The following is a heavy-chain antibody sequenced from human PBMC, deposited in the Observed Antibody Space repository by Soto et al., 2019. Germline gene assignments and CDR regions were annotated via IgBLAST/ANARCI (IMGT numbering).Heavy chain of an antibody. CDR3: AREPSP. Sequence: PSETQSLTCTVSGAPIGSGVDYWGWIRQHPGKGLEWIGYIYYSGSTYYNPSLKSRVAISVDTSKNQFSLKLSSVTAADTAVYYCAREPSPWGQGTRVTVSS. CDR1: GAPIGSGVDY. J-gene: IGHJ5*02. CDR2: IYYSGST. V-gene: IGHV4-31*03.